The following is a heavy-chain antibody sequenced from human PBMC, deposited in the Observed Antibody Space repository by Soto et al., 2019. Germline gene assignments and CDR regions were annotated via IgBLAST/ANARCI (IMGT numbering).Heavy chain of an antibody. CDR2: IYYSGST. D-gene: IGHD1-26*01. CDR3: AKAGPGSYLSLDY. V-gene: IGHV4-31*03. CDR1: GGSISSGGYY. J-gene: IGHJ4*02. Sequence: QVQLQESGPGLVKPSQTLSLTCTVSGGSISSGGYYWSWIRQHPGKGLEWIGYIYYSGSTYYNPSLKRRVTISVDAAKNQFSLKLSAVTAADTAVYYCAKAGPGSYLSLDYWGQGTLVTVSS.